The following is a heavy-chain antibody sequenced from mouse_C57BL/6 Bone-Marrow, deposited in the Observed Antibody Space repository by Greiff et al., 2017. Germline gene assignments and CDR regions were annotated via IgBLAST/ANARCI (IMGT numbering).Heavy chain of an antibody. CDR2: SRNKANDYTT. Sequence: EVKVVESGGGLVQSGRSLRLSCATSGFTFSDFYMEWVRQAPGKGLEWIAASRNKANDYTTEYSASVKGRFIVSRDTSQSILYLQMNALRAEDTAIYYCARDAYDHWYFDVWGTGTTVTVSS. J-gene: IGHJ1*03. D-gene: IGHD2-3*01. V-gene: IGHV7-1*01. CDR1: GFTFSDFY. CDR3: ARDAYDHWYFDV.